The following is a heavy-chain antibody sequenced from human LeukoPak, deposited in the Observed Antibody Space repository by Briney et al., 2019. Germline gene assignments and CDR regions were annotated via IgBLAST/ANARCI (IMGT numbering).Heavy chain of an antibody. Sequence: GAPLMICCEASGYSFTSYWIGCGRQMPGEGLEWMGMSYPGDSDTRYSPSFQGQVTISADKSISTTYLQWSSLKASDTAMYYCARGDQNYWGQGTLVTVSS. V-gene: IGHV5-51*01. CDR3: ARGDQNY. J-gene: IGHJ4*02. CDR1: GYSFTSYW. D-gene: IGHD5-24*01. CDR2: SYPGDSDT.